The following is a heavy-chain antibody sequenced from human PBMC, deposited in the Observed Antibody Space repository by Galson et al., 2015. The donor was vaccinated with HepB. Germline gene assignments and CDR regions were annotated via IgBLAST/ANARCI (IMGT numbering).Heavy chain of an antibody. CDR1: GYTFTSYY. Sequence: SCKASGYTFTSYYMHWVRQAPGQGLEWMGRINPNSGATNYAQKFQGRVTMTRDTSISTAYMELSRLRSDDTAVYYCARVKEYSYGYGYGMDVWGQGTMVTVSS. CDR2: INPNSGAT. J-gene: IGHJ6*02. V-gene: IGHV1-2*06. D-gene: IGHD5-18*01. CDR3: ARVKEYSYGYGYGMDV.